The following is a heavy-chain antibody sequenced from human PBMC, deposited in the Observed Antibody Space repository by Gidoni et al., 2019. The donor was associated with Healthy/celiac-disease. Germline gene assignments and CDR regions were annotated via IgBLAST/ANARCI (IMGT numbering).Heavy chain of an antibody. Sequence: EVQLLESGGGLVQPGGSLRLSCAASGFTFSSYAMSWVRQAPGKGLEWVSAISGSGGSTYYADSVKGRFTISRDNSKNTLYLQMNSLRAEDTAVYYCAKAPYSDCSGGSCYHYYDSSDGMDVWGQGTTVTVSS. CDR1: GFTFSSYA. V-gene: IGHV3-23*01. CDR3: AKAPYSDCSGGSCYHYYDSSDGMDV. CDR2: ISGSGGST. D-gene: IGHD2-15*01. J-gene: IGHJ6*02.